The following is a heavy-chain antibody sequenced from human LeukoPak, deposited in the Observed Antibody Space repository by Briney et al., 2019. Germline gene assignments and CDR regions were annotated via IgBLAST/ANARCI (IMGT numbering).Heavy chain of an antibody. D-gene: IGHD1-7*01. CDR3: ARGDYNWNYDGYYYYYGMDV. V-gene: IGHV4-34*01. CDR1: GGSISSYY. Sequence: SETLSLTCTVSGGSISSYYWSWIRQPPGKGLEWIGEINHSGSTNYNPSLKSRVTISVDTSKNQFSLKLSSVTAADTAVYYCARGDYNWNYDGYYYYYGMDVWGQGTTVTVSS. J-gene: IGHJ6*02. CDR2: INHSGST.